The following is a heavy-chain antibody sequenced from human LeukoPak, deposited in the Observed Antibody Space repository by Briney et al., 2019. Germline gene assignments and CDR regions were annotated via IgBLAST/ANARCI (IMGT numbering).Heavy chain of an antibody. V-gene: IGHV3-21*01. CDR3: AREDSGSYDPGSFDI. Sequence: GGSLRLSCAASGFTFSNYRMTWVRQAPGKGLEWVSSISVTSSYIYYADSVKGRFTTSRDNANSSLSLQMHSLRAEDTSVYYCAREDSGSYDPGSFDIWGQGTLVTVSS. D-gene: IGHD1-26*01. CDR1: GFTFSNYR. J-gene: IGHJ3*02. CDR2: ISVTSSYI.